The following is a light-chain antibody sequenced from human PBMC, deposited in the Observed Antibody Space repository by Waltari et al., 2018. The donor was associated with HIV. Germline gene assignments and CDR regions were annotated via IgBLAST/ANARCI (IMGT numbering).Light chain of an antibody. CDR1: QSVLYSSNNKNY. V-gene: IGKV4-1*01. J-gene: IGKJ1*01. CDR3: QQYYTTPWT. CDR2: WSS. Sequence: DIVMTQSPDSLAVSLGERATINCKSSQSVLYSSNNKNYLAWYQDKSGKPPRLLINWSSSRESAVPDRFSGSGSVTDFTLTISSLQAEDVAVYYCQQYYTTPWTFGQGTKVEIK.